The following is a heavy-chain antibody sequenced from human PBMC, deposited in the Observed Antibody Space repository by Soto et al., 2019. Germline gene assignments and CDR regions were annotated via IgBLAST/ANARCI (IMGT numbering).Heavy chain of an antibody. Sequence: EVQLLESGGGLVQPGGSLRLSCAASGFTFSSYAMSWVRQAPGKGLEWVSAISGSGGSTYYADSVKGRFTISRDNSKNTLYLQMNSLRAEDTAVYYCAKDLPRTKELGYCSGGSCSNFDYWGQGTLVTVSS. V-gene: IGHV3-23*01. CDR2: ISGSGGST. D-gene: IGHD2-15*01. CDR1: GFTFSSYA. J-gene: IGHJ4*02. CDR3: AKDLPRTKELGYCSGGSCSNFDY.